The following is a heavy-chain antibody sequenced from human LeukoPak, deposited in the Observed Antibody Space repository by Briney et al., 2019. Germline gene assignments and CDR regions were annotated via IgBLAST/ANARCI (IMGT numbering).Heavy chain of an antibody. J-gene: IGHJ4*02. CDR2: ISTSGSTI. D-gene: IGHD3-3*01. V-gene: IGHV3-48*04. CDR1: GFTFNNYA. Sequence: GGSLRLSCAASGFTFNNYAMTWVRQAPGKGLEWVSAISTSGSTIYYADSVKGRFTISRDNAKNSLYLQMNSLRAEDTAVYYCARATFGVVPYFDYWGQGTLVTVSS. CDR3: ARATFGVVPYFDY.